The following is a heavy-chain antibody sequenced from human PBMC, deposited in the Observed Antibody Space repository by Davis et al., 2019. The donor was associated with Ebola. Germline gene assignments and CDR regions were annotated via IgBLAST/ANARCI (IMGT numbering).Heavy chain of an antibody. CDR3: ARGNRFCSGDICANWFDP. D-gene: IGHD2-15*01. CDR1: GFTFSNYW. V-gene: IGHV3-74*01. J-gene: IGHJ5*02. Sequence: GESLKISCAASGFTFSNYWMHWLRQLPAKGLLWVSRINSDGSSTSYADSVKGRFTISRDNAKNTLYLQMNSLRAEDTAVYYCARGNRFCSGDICANWFDPWGQGTLVTVSS. CDR2: INSDGSST.